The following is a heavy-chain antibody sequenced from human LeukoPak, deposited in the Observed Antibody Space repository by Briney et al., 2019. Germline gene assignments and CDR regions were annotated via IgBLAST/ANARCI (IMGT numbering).Heavy chain of an antibody. D-gene: IGHD4-23*01. CDR3: VRGNDYGGPHY. CDR1: GFTFSSYA. J-gene: IGHJ4*02. Sequence: GGSLRLSCAASGFTFSSYAVSWVRQAPGKGLEWVSAISGSGGSTYYADSVKGRFTISRDNGKNTLFLQMNSLRAEDAAVYYCVRGNDYGGPHYWGQGTLDTVSS. CDR2: ISGSGGST. V-gene: IGHV3-23*01.